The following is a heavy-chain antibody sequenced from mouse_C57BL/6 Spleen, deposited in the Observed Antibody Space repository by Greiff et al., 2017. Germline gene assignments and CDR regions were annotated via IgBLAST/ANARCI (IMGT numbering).Heavy chain of an antibody. Sequence: EVQGVESGGGLVKPGGSLKLSCAASGFTFSSYTMSWVRQTPEKRLEWVATISGGGGNTYYPDSVKGRFTISRDNAKNTLYLQMSSLRSEDTALYYCARLLLTAHFDYWGQGTTLTVSS. CDR2: ISGGGGNT. CDR3: ARLLLTAHFDY. D-gene: IGHD4-1*01. CDR1: GFTFSSYT. J-gene: IGHJ2*01. V-gene: IGHV5-9*01.